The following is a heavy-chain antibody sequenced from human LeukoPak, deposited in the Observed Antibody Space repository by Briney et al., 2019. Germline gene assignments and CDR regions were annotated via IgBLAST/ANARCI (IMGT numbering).Heavy chain of an antibody. V-gene: IGHV1-69*13. CDR1: GGTFSSYA. CDR2: IIPIFGTA. J-gene: IGHJ5*02. D-gene: IGHD6-19*01. CDR3: AREGDLAVAGMIFLNWFDP. Sequence: SVKVSCKASGGTFSSYAISWVRQAPGQGLEWMGGIIPIFGTANYAQKFQGRGTITADESTSTAYMELSSLRSEDTAVYYCAREGDLAVAGMIFLNWFDPWGQGTLVTVSS.